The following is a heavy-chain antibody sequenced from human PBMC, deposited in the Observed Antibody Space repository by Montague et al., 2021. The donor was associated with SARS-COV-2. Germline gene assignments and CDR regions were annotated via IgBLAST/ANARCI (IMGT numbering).Heavy chain of an antibody. J-gene: IGHJ4*02. CDR1: GDMVSRNSAA. CDR2: TYYRSKWYN. CDR3: ARTSASSDY. V-gene: IGHV6-1*01. D-gene: IGHD1-26*01. Sequence: AIYGDMVSRNSAAWNWIRQSPSKGLEWLGRTYYRSKWYNDYAVPVKSRITINPGTSKNQISLQLNSVTPEDTAVYYCARTSASSDYWGQGTLVTVSS.